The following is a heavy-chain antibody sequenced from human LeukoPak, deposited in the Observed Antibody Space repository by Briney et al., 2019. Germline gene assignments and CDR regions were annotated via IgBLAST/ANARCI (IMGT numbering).Heavy chain of an antibody. CDR2: ISSSSSYI. CDR1: GFTFSSYS. D-gene: IGHD4-17*01. Sequence: GGSLRLSCAASGFTFSSYSMNWVRQAPGKGLEWVSSISSSSSYIYYADSVKGRFTISRDNAKNSLYLQMNSLRAEDTALYYCAKDYGDYAYYFDYWGQGTLVTVSS. CDR3: AKDYGDYAYYFDY. J-gene: IGHJ4*02. V-gene: IGHV3-21*04.